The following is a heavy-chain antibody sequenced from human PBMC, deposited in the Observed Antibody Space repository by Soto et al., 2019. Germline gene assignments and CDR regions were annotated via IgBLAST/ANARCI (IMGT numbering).Heavy chain of an antibody. Sequence: ASAKVSCPASGYTFTSYGISWVRQAAGQGLEWMGWISDYNGNTNYAQKLQGRVTMTTDTSTSTAYMELRSLISDDTAVYYCAREMITFWGVMRYYMDGWGRETRVTVSS. CDR2: ISDYNGNT. D-gene: IGHD3-16*01. J-gene: IGHJ6*03. CDR1: GYTFTSYG. CDR3: AREMITFWGVMRYYMDG. V-gene: IGHV1-18*01.